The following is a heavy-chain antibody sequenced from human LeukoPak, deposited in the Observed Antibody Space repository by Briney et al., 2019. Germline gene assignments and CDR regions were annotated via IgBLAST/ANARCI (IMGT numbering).Heavy chain of an antibody. Sequence: TGGSLRLSCAASGFTFSSYEMNWVRQAAGEGLGWVSYIRSSGSTIYYADSVKGRFTISRDNAKNSLYLQMNSLRAEDTAVYYCARTGTVSALDYWGQGTLVTVSS. CDR2: IRSSGSTI. CDR3: ARTGTVSALDY. J-gene: IGHJ4*02. D-gene: IGHD3-9*01. CDR1: GFTFSSYE. V-gene: IGHV3-48*03.